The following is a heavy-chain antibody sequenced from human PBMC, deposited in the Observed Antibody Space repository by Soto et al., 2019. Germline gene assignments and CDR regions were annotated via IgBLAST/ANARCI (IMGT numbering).Heavy chain of an antibody. CDR1: GFTFSSYA. CDR2: ISYDGSNK. D-gene: IGHD3-3*01. CDR3: ARDPYNYDFWSCSYGMDV. J-gene: IGHJ6*02. Sequence: GGSLRLSCAASGFTFSSYAMHWVRQAPGKGLEWVAVISYDGSNKYYADSVKGRFTISRDNSKNTLYLQMNSLRAEDTAVYYCARDPYNYDFWSCSYGMDVWGQGTTVTVSS. V-gene: IGHV3-30-3*01.